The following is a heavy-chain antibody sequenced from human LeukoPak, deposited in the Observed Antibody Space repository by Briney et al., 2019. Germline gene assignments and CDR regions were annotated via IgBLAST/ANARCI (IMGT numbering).Heavy chain of an antibody. Sequence: GGSLRLSCAASGFTFSSYWMSWVRQAPGKGLEWVANINQDGGEKFYVDSVKGRFTISRDDSKNTLYLQMKNLRAEDTAVYYCAKDGAWLRFDDWGQGILVTVSS. D-gene: IGHD5-12*01. CDR3: AKDGAWLRFDD. J-gene: IGHJ4*02. V-gene: IGHV3-7*03. CDR2: INQDGGEK. CDR1: GFTFSSYW.